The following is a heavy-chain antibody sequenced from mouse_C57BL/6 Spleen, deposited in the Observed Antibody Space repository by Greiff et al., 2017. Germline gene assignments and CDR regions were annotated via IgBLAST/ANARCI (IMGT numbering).Heavy chain of an antibody. Sequence: EVQGVESGPELVKPGASVKISCKASGYSFTGYYMNWVKQSPEKSLEWIGEINPSTGGTTYNQKFKAKATLTVDKSSSTAYMQLKSLTSEDSAVYYCARFPNYYGSSYFDYWGQGTTLTVSS. V-gene: IGHV1-42*01. CDR2: INPSTGGT. CDR1: GYSFTGYY. D-gene: IGHD1-1*01. J-gene: IGHJ2*01. CDR3: ARFPNYYGSSYFDY.